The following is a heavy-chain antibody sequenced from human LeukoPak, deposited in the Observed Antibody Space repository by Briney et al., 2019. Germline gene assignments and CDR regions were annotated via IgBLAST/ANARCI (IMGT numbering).Heavy chain of an antibody. CDR2: IYPGDSDT. J-gene: IGHJ6*03. D-gene: IGHD3-16*02. CDR3: ARTPLGPQDYYYYMDV. Sequence: HGESLKISCKGSGYSFTSYWIGWVRQMPGKGLEWMGIIYPGDSDTIYSPSFQGQVTISADKSISTAYLQWSSLKASDTAMYYCARTPLGPQDYYYYMDVWGKGTTVTVSS. V-gene: IGHV5-51*01. CDR1: GYSFTSYW.